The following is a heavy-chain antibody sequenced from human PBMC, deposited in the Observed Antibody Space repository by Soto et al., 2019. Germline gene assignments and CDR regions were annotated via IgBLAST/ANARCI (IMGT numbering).Heavy chain of an antibody. CDR1: GGSFSGYY. CDR2: INHSGST. J-gene: IGHJ3*02. Sequence: SSETLCLTCAVYGGSFSGYYWSWIRQPPGKGLEWIGEINHSGSTNYNPSLKSRVTISVDTSKNQFSLKLSSVTAADTAVYYCARGLDYYYDSSGYSDDAFDIWGQGTMVT. V-gene: IGHV4-34*01. CDR3: ARGLDYYYDSSGYSDDAFDI. D-gene: IGHD3-22*01.